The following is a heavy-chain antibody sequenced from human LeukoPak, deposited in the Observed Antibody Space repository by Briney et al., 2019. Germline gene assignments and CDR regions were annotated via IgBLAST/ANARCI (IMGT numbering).Heavy chain of an antibody. CDR2: IKQDGSEK. CDR3: ARGITMVRGVMYYYYYMDV. V-gene: IGHV3-7*01. CDR1: GFTFSSYW. D-gene: IGHD3-10*01. J-gene: IGHJ6*03. Sequence: PGGSLRLSCAASGFTFSSYWMSWVRQAPGKGLEWVANIKQDGSEKYYVDSVKGRFTISRDNAKNSLYLQMNSLRAEDTAVYYCARGITMVRGVMYYYYYMDVWGKGTTVTISS.